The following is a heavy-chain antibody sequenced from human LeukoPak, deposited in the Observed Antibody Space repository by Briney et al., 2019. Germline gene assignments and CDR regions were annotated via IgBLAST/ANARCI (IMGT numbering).Heavy chain of an antibody. V-gene: IGHV3-48*03. CDR2: ISSSGSTI. D-gene: IGHD2-2*02. CDR3: ARDHCSSTSCYIGY. CDR1: GFTFSSYE. J-gene: IGHJ4*02. Sequence: GGSLRLSCAASGFTFSSYEMNWVRQAPGKGLEWVSYISSSGSTIYYADSVKGRFTISRDNAKNSLYLQMNSLRAEDTAVYYCARDHCSSTSCYIGYWGQGTLVTVSS.